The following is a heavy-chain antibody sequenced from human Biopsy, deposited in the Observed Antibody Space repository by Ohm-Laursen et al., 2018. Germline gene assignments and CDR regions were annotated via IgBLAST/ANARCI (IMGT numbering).Heavy chain of an antibody. J-gene: IGHJ6*02. D-gene: IGHD3-10*01. Sequence: SLRLSCAASGFSFRIYYMTWVRQTPGKGLEWVANIRGDGYEKNYVDSVKGRFTISRDNANNSVSLRMNNLRVDDTAVYYCARWYGDLFYYYNGMDVWGQGTTVTVSS. CDR2: IRGDGYEK. CDR1: GFSFRIYY. CDR3: ARWYGDLFYYYNGMDV. V-gene: IGHV3-7*01.